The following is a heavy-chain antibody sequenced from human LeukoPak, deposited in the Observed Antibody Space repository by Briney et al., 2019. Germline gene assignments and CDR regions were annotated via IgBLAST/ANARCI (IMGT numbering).Heavy chain of an antibody. CDR3: ARLTYYYDSSGYYYFDY. CDR2: IYYSGST. D-gene: IGHD3-22*01. V-gene: IGHV4-59*08. J-gene: IGHJ4*02. Sequence: PSETLSLTCTVSGGSISSYYWSWTRQPPGKGLEWIGYIYYSGSTNYNPSLKSRVTISVDTSKNQFSLKLSSVTAADTAVYYCARLTYYYDSSGYYYFDYWGQGTLVTVSS. CDR1: GGSISSYY.